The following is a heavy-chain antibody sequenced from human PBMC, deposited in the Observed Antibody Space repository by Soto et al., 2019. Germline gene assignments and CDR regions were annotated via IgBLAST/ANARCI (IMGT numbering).Heavy chain of an antibody. CDR3: AKGRRLPA. CDR2: INQDGSER. D-gene: IGHD2-15*01. Sequence: EVQLVESGGGLVQPAGSLVLSCAASGFSVSSIWMSWVRQAPGKGLEWVANINQDGSERYYVDSVKGRFTISRDNAKNSLDLQMDSLRAEDTAVYHCAKGRRLPAWGQGTLVTVSS. V-gene: IGHV3-7*04. CDR1: GFSVSSIW. J-gene: IGHJ5*02.